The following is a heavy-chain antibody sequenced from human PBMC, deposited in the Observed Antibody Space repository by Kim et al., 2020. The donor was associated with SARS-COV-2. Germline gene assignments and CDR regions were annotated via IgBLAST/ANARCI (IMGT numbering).Heavy chain of an antibody. J-gene: IGHJ6*02. D-gene: IGHD6-13*01. Sequence: GGSLRLSCAASGFTFSGSAMHWVRQASGKGLEWVGRIRSKANSYATAYAASVKGRFTISRDDSKNTAYLQMNSLKTEDTAVYYCRSSIAAAGTGTYYYGMDVWGQGTTVTVSS. CDR2: IRSKANSYAT. V-gene: IGHV3-73*01. CDR3: RSSIAAAGTGTYYYGMDV. CDR1: GFTFSGSA.